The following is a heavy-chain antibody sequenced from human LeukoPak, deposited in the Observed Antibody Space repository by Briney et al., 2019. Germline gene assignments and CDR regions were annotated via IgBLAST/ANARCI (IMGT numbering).Heavy chain of an antibody. D-gene: IGHD4-23*01. CDR1: GGSISSYH. CDR3: ARGGYGGYSGPVDY. J-gene: IGHJ4*02. Sequence: SETLSLTCTVSGGSISSYHWSWIRQSPGKGLEWIGYIYYSGSTNYNPSLKSRVTISVDTSKNQFSLKLSSVTAADTAVYYCARGGYGGYSGPVDYWGQGTLVTVSS. V-gene: IGHV4-59*01. CDR2: IYYSGST.